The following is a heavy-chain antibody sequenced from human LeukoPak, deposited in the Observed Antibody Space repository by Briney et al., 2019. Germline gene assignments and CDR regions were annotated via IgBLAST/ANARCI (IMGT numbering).Heavy chain of an antibody. CDR1: GGSISSGGYS. V-gene: IGHV4-30-2*01. CDR3: ARTIQLWSDSYFDY. Sequence: PSETLSLTRAVSGGSISSGGYSWSWIRQPPGKGLEWIGYIYHSGSTYYNPSLKSRVTISVDRSKNQFSLKLSSVTAADTAVYYCARTIQLWSDSYFDYWGQGTLGTVSS. D-gene: IGHD5-18*01. CDR2: IYHSGST. J-gene: IGHJ4*02.